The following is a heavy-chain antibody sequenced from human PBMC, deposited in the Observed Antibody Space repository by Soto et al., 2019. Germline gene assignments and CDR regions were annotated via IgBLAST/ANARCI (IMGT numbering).Heavy chain of an antibody. CDR2: INPSGGST. CDR1: GYTFTSYY. J-gene: IGHJ6*03. CDR3: ARDPDSSAEDYYYYMDV. D-gene: IGHD6-19*01. Sequence: QVQLVQSGAEVKKPGASVKVSCKASGYTFTSYYMHWVRQAPGQGLEWMGIINPSGGSTSYAQKCQGRVTMTRDTSTSTVYMELSSLRSEDTAVYYCARDPDSSAEDYYYYMDVWGKGTTVTVSS. V-gene: IGHV1-46*03.